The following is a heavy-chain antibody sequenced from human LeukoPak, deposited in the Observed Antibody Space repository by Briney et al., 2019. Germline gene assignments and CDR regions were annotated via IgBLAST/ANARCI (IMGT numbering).Heavy chain of an antibody. J-gene: IGHJ5*02. CDR3: ATETPNIVATTGWFDP. Sequence: ASVKVSCKASGGTFSSYAISWVRQAPGQGLEWMGGFDPEDGETIYAQKFQGRVTMTEDTSTDTAYMELSSLRSEDTAVYYCATETPNIVATTGWFDPWGQGTLVTVSS. CDR1: GGTFSSYA. V-gene: IGHV1-24*01. D-gene: IGHD5-12*01. CDR2: FDPEDGET.